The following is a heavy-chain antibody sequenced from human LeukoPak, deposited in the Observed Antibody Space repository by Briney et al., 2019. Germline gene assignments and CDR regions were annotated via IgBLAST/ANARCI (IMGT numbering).Heavy chain of an antibody. Sequence: GGSLRLACAASGFTFSSYAMHSVRQAPGKGLEWVAVISYDGSNKYYADSVKGRFTISRDNSKNTLYLQMNSLRAEDTAVYYCARTGIAARPTVWFDPWGQGTLVTVSS. CDR1: GFTFSSYA. CDR3: ARTGIAARPTVWFDP. CDR2: ISYDGSNK. V-gene: IGHV3-30-3*01. J-gene: IGHJ5*02. D-gene: IGHD6-6*01.